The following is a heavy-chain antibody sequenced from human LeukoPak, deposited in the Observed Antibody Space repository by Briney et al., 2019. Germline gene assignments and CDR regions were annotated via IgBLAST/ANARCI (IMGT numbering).Heavy chain of an antibody. CDR3: ARAGCSSTSCYTGDAFGI. D-gene: IGHD2-2*02. Sequence: SETLSLTCTVSGGSISSYYWSWIRQPPGKGLEWIGYIYYSGSTNYNPSLKSRVTISVDTSKNQFSLKLSSVTAADTAVYYCARAGCSSTSCYTGDAFGIWGQGTMVTVSS. J-gene: IGHJ3*02. CDR1: GGSISSYY. V-gene: IGHV4-59*12. CDR2: IYYSGST.